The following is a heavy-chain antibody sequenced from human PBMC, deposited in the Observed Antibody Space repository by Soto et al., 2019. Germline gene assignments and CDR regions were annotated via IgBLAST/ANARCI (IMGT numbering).Heavy chain of an antibody. CDR3: ARDTVTMVRGVIINGGGYYYYGMDV. CDR2: IYYSGST. D-gene: IGHD3-10*01. Sequence: QVQLQESGPGLVKPSETLSLTCTVSGGSVSSGSYYWSWIRQPPGKGLEWIGYIYYSGSTNYNPSLKSRVTISVDTSKNQFSLKLSSVTAADTAVYYCARDTVTMVRGVIINGGGYYYYGMDVWGQGTTVTVSS. J-gene: IGHJ6*02. V-gene: IGHV4-61*01. CDR1: GGSVSSGSYY.